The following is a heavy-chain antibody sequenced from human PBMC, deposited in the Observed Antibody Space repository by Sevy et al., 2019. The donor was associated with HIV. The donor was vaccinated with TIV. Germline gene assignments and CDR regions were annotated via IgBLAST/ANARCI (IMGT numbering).Heavy chain of an antibody. V-gene: IGHV1-69*13. D-gene: IGHD4-17*01. CDR2: IIPIFGTA. Sequence: ASVKVSCKASGGTFSSYAISWVRQAPGQGLEWMGGIIPIFGTANYAQKFQGRVTITADESTSTAYMELSSLRSEDTAVYYCARARLYGDYYYGMDVWGQGTTATVSS. CDR3: ARARLYGDYYYGMDV. J-gene: IGHJ6*02. CDR1: GGTFSSYA.